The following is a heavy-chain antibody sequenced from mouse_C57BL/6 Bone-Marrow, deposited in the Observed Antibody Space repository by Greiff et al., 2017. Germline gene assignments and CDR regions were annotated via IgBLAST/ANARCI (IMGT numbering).Heavy chain of an antibody. CDR3: ARRMDY. Sequence: VQLQQPGAELVMPGASVKLSCKASGYTFTSYWMHWVKQRPGQGLEWIGEIDPSDSYTNYNQKFKGKSTWTVDKSSSTAYMQLSSLTSEDSAVYYCARRMDYWGQGTSVTVSS. CDR1: GYTFTSYW. V-gene: IGHV1-69*01. CDR2: IDPSDSYT. J-gene: IGHJ4*01.